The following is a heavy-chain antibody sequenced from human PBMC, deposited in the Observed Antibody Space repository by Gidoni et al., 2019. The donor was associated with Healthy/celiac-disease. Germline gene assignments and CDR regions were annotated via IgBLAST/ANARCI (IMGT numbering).Heavy chain of an antibody. CDR1: GFTFSSYS. V-gene: IGHV3-21*01. CDR2: ISSISSYI. J-gene: IGHJ4*02. CDR3: ARKSGPCDY. Sequence: EVQLVESGGGLVKPGGSLRLSCAASGFTFSSYSMNWVRQAPVKGLEWVSSISSISSYIYYADSVKGRFTISRDNAKNSLYLQMNSLRAEDTAVYYCARKSGPCDYWGQGTLVTVSS.